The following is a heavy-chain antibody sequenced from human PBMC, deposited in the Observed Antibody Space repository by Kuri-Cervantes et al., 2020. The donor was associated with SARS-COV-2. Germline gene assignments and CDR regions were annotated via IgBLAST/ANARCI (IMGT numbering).Heavy chain of an antibody. J-gene: IGHJ5*02. Sequence: ESLKISCTVSGGSISSYYWSWIRQPPGKGLEWIGYIYYSGSTNYNPSLKSRVTISVDTSKNQSSLKLSSVTAADTAVYYCARELGLTTVNWFDPWGQGTLVTVSS. D-gene: IGHD4-17*01. CDR2: IYYSGST. V-gene: IGHV4-59*01. CDR1: GGSISSYY. CDR3: ARELGLTTVNWFDP.